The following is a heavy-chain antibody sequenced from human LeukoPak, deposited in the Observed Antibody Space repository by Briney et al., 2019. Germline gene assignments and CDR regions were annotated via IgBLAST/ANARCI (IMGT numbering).Heavy chain of an antibody. D-gene: IGHD3-10*01. J-gene: IGHJ4*02. CDR3: ARVHTMVRGIIISFDS. Sequence: ASVKVSCKASGYTFTGYYMHWVRQAPGQGLEWMGWINPNSGGTNYAQKFQGRVTMTRDTSISTAYMELSRLRSDDTAVYYCARVHTMVRGIIISFDSWGQGTLVTVSS. CDR2: INPNSGGT. V-gene: IGHV1-2*02. CDR1: GYTFTGYY.